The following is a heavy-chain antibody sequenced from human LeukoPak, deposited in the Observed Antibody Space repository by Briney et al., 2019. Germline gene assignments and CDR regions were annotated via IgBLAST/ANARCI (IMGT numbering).Heavy chain of an antibody. D-gene: IGHD1-7*01. V-gene: IGHV3-7*01. CDR3: ARDPDPGTTDY. J-gene: IGHJ4*02. Sequence: GGSLRLSRAVTGFTFSHYWMSWVGQAPGKGLEWVANINENGGEKYYVDSVEGRYTISRDNAKSTLYLQKNTQRREDTAVYYCARDPDPGTTDYWGQGTLVTVSS. CDR2: INENGGEK. CDR1: GFTFSHYW.